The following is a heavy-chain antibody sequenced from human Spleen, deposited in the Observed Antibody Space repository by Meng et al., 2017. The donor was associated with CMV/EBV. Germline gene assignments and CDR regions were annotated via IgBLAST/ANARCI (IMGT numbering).Heavy chain of an antibody. CDR3: ATGSGTFSPDY. CDR2: INPNSSGT. J-gene: IGHJ4*02. Sequence: SCKASEYTFTTYYMHCVRQAPGQGIAWMGWINPNSSGTDYAQDFQGRVTMTRDTSISAAYMELTRLTSDDTALYYCATGSGTFSPDYWGQGTLVTVS. CDR1: EYTFTTYY. D-gene: IGHD1-26*01. V-gene: IGHV1-2*02.